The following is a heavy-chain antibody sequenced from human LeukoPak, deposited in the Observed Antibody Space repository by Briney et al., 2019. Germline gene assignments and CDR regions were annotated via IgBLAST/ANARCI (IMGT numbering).Heavy chain of an antibody. CDR2: ISGSGGST. J-gene: IGHJ4*02. CDR3: AKDAWSSSAGGNFDY. D-gene: IGHD6-13*01. Sequence: PGGSLRLSCTASGFIFSNYAMSWVRQAPGKGLEWVSAISGSGGSTYYADSVKGRFTISRDNSKNTLYLQMNSLRAEDMAVYYCAKDAWSSSAGGNFDYWGQGTLVTVSS. V-gene: IGHV3-23*01. CDR1: GFIFSNYA.